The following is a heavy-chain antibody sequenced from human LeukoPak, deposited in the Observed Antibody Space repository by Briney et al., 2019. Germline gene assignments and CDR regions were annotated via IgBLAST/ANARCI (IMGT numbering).Heavy chain of an antibody. D-gene: IGHD3-10*01. CDR3: ARDLITMVRGVIRYYGMDV. CDR1: GYTFTSYG. CDR2: ISAYNGNT. J-gene: IGHJ6*04. V-gene: IGHV1-18*01. Sequence: VASVKVSCKASGYTFTSYGISWVRQAPGQGLEWMGWISAYNGNTNYAQKFQGRVTMTRDTSTSTVYMELSSLRSEDTAVYYCARDLITMVRGVIRYYGMDVWGKGTTVTVSS.